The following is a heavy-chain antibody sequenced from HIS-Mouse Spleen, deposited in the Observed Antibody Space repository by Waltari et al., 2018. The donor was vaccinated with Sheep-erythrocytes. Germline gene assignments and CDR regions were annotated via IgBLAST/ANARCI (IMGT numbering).Heavy chain of an antibody. J-gene: IGHJ3*02. D-gene: IGHD3-3*01. V-gene: IGHV1-2*02. CDR3: ARGYYDFWSGSALGAFDI. CDR1: GYTCTGHS. CDR2: INPNSGGT. Sequence: QVQPVQSGAEVKNPGAPVKVSGKSSGYTCTGHSMHWVRQAPGQGLEWMGWINPNSGGTNYAQKFQGRVTMTRDTSISTAYMELSRLRSDDTAVYYCARGYYDFWSGSALGAFDIWGQGTMVTVSS.